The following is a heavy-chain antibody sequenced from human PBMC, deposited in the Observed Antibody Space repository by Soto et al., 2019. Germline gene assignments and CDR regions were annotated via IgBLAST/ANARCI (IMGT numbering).Heavy chain of an antibody. CDR1: GFTFSSYD. V-gene: IGHV3-13*01. Sequence: GGSLRLSCAASGFTFSSYDMHWVRQATGKGLEWVSAIGTAGDTYYPGSVKGRFTISRENAKNSLYLQMNSLRAEDTAVYYCARNPKPKPDCSSTSCYGGYYYYYGMDVWGQGTTVTVSS. CDR2: IGTAGDT. CDR3: ARNPKPKPDCSSTSCYGGYYYYYGMDV. D-gene: IGHD2-2*01. J-gene: IGHJ6*02.